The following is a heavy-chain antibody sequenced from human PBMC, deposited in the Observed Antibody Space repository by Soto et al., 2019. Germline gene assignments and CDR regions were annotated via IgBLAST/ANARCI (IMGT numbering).Heavy chain of an antibody. J-gene: IGHJ6*02. CDR3: ARDSRFTPYYDFWSGGSPRPKDGMDV. CDR2: IYYSGST. Sequence: PSETLSLTCTVSGGSISSGDYYWSCIRQPPGKGLEWIGYIYYSGSTYYNPSLKSRVTISVDTSKNQFSLKLSSVTAADTAVYYCARDSRFTPYYDFWSGGSPRPKDGMDVWGQGTTVTVSS. V-gene: IGHV4-30-4*01. D-gene: IGHD3-3*01. CDR1: GGSISSGDYY.